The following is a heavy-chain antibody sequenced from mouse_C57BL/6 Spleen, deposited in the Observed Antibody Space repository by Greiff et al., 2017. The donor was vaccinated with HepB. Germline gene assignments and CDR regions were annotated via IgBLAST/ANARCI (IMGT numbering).Heavy chain of an antibody. CDR2: IYPGSGST. CDR1: GYTFTSYW. J-gene: IGHJ1*03. CDR3: ARGGTIKWYFDV. V-gene: IGHV1-55*01. Sequence: VQLQQPGAELVKPGASVKMSCKASGYTFTSYWITWVKQRPGQGLEWIGDIYPGSGSTNYNEKFKSKATLTVDTSSSTAYMQLSSLTSEDSAVYYCARGGTIKWYFDVWGTGTTVTVSS. D-gene: IGHD1-3*01.